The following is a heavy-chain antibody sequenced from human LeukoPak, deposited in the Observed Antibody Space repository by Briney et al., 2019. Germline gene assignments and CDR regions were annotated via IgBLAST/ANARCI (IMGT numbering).Heavy chain of an antibody. CDR2: ISAYNGNT. D-gene: IGHD1-26*01. V-gene: IGHV1-18*01. CDR1: GYTFTSYG. CDR3: AILPGATRGGGFDY. Sequence: ASVKVSCKASGYTFTSYGISWVRQAPGQGLEWMGWISAYNGNTNYAQELQGRVTMTTDTSTSTAYMELRSLRSDDTAVYYCAILPGATRGGGFDYWGQGTLVTVSS. J-gene: IGHJ4*02.